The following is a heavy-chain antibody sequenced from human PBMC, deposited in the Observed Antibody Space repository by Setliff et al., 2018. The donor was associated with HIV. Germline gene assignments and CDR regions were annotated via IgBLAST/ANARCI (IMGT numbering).Heavy chain of an antibody. Sequence: SETLSLTCILSGGSISTSNYYWGWIRQPPGKGLEWIGSIYYSGSTYYTPSLKSRVTISVDTSKNQFSLKLSSVTAADTAVYYCARHSPSDYWGQGTLVTVSS. CDR2: IYYSGST. CDR1: GGSISTSNYY. CDR3: ARHSPSDY. J-gene: IGHJ4*02. V-gene: IGHV4-39*01.